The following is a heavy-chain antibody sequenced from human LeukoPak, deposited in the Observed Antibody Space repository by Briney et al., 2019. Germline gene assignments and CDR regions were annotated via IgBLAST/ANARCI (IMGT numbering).Heavy chain of an antibody. Sequence: PGGSLRLSCTVSGFTVSSNSMSWVRQAPGKGLEWVGRIKSKTDGGTTDYAAPVKGRFTISRDDSKNTLYLQMNSLKTEDTAVYYCTTLVPVLLWFGELLEEDRFDPWGQGTLVTVSS. V-gene: IGHV3-15*01. CDR2: IKSKTDGGTT. CDR3: TTLVPVLLWFGELLEEDRFDP. D-gene: IGHD3-10*01. J-gene: IGHJ5*02. CDR1: GFTVSSNS.